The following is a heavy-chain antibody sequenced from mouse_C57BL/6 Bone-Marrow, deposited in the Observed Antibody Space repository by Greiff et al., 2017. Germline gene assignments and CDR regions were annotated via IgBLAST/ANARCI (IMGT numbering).Heavy chain of an antibody. Sequence: QVHVKQSGAELVRPGTSVKVSCKASGYAFTNYLIEWVKQRPGQGLEWIGVINPGSGGTNYNEKFKGKATLTADKSSSTAYMQLSSLTSEDSAVYFCARRTGPWFAYWGQGTLVTVSA. V-gene: IGHV1-54*01. J-gene: IGHJ3*01. CDR1: GYAFTNYL. CDR3: ARRTGPWFAY. D-gene: IGHD4-1*01. CDR2: INPGSGGT.